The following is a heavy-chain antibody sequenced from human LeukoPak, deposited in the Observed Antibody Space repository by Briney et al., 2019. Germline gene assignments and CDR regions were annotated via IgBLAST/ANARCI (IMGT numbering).Heavy chain of an antibody. CDR2: IKSKTDGGTT. D-gene: IGHD1-26*01. V-gene: IGHV3-15*05. J-gene: IGHJ6*03. CDR3: ARDAASGSYTYYYYYYMDV. Sequence: GGSLRLSCAASGFTFSNAWMSWVRQAPGKGLEWVGRIKSKTDGGTTDYAAPVKGRFTISRDDSKNTLYLQMNSLRAEDTAVYYCARDAASGSYTYYYYYYMDVWGKGTTVTISS. CDR1: GFTFSNAW.